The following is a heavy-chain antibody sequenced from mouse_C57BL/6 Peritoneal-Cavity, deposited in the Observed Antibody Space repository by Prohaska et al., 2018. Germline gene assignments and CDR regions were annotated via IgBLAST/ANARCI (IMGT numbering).Heavy chain of an antibody. J-gene: IGHJ4*01. CDR1: GFPFSNYW. V-gene: IGHV6-3*01. Sequence: EVKLEESGGGVVQPGGSMKLSCVASGFPFSNYWMNWVRQSPEKGLEWVAQIRLKADNYATHYAESVKGRFTISRDDSKSSVYLQMNNLRAEDTGIYYCTSSIYSYAMDYWGQGTSVTVSS. CDR2: IRLKADNYAT. D-gene: IGHD2-1*01. CDR3: TSSIYSYAMDY.